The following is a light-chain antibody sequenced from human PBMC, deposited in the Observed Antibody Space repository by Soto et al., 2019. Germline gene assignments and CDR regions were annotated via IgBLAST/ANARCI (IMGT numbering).Light chain of an antibody. V-gene: IGKV1-5*01. Sequence: DFQMTQATSPLAGSGVDRLSINCRASQNIRSRLAWFQQKPGKAPKLLIYDASSLESGVPQRFSGSGSGTEFTLTISSLQTDDFSTYYCQQYHSYWTFGQGTKVDIK. J-gene: IGKJ1*01. CDR2: DAS. CDR1: QNIRSR. CDR3: QQYHSYWT.